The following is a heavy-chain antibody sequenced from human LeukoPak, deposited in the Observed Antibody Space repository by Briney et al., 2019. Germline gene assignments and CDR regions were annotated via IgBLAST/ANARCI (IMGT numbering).Heavy chain of an antibody. D-gene: IGHD2-21*02. J-gene: IGHJ4*02. CDR2: ISGSGGST. CDR1: GFTFSNYA. CDR3: SKGAHLVVVTAPWGIDFDY. V-gene: IGHV3-23*01. Sequence: GGSLRLSCAASGFTFSNYAMSWVRQAPGKGLEWVSTISGSGGSTYYADSVKGRFTISRDNSKNTLYLQMNSLRAEDTAVYYCSKGAHLVVVTAPWGIDFDYWGQGTLVTVSS.